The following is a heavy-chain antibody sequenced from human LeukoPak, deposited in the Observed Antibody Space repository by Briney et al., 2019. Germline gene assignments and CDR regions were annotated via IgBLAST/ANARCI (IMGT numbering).Heavy chain of an antibody. D-gene: IGHD4/OR15-4a*01. J-gene: IGHJ3*02. Sequence: ASVKVSCKVSGYTLTELSMHWVRQAPGKGLEWMGGFDPEDGETIYAQKFQGRVTMTEDTSTDTAYMELSSLRSEDTAVYYCARDYLWGFTDAFDIWGQGTMVTVSS. V-gene: IGHV1-24*01. CDR3: ARDYLWGFTDAFDI. CDR2: FDPEDGET. CDR1: GYTLTELS.